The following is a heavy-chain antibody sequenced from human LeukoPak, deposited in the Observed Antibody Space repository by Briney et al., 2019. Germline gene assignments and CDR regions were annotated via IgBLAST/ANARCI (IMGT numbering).Heavy chain of an antibody. CDR2: IYTSGST. CDR3: ARSLAYCGGDCYPYDY. J-gene: IGHJ4*02. Sequence: SSETLSLTCTVSGGSISSYYWSWIRQPAGKGLEWIGRIYTSGSTNYNPSLKSRVTISVDTSKNQFSLKLSSVTAADTAVYYCARSLAYCGGDCYPYDYWGQGTLVTVSS. D-gene: IGHD2-21*01. CDR1: GGSISSYY. V-gene: IGHV4-4*07.